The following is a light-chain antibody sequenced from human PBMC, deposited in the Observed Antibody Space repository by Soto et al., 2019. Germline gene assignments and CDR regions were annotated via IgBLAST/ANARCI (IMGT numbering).Light chain of an antibody. V-gene: IGKV3-20*01. Sequence: EIVLTQSPGTLSLSPGERATLSCRASQSVGSSLSWYQQKPGQAPRLLFYGASNRATAIPDRFSGSGFETDFTLTITRLEPEDFAVYYCQQYGDSPQTFGPGTKVEI. CDR1: QSVGSS. J-gene: IGKJ1*01. CDR2: GAS. CDR3: QQYGDSPQT.